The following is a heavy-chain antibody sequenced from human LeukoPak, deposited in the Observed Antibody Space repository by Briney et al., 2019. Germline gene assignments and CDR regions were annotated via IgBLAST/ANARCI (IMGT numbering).Heavy chain of an antibody. Sequence: PGGSLRLSCAASGFTFSSFEMNWVRQAPGKGLEWVSYISTSGSTTYYADSVKGRFTISRDNAKNSLYLQMNSLRAEDSAVYCCAKSAMVRGVYWHFDLWGRGTLVTVSS. J-gene: IGHJ2*01. CDR2: ISTSGSTT. V-gene: IGHV3-48*03. D-gene: IGHD3-10*01. CDR1: GFTFSSFE. CDR3: AKSAMVRGVYWHFDL.